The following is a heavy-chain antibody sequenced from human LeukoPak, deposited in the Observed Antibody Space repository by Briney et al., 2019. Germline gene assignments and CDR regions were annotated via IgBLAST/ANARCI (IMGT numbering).Heavy chain of an antibody. CDR1: GYTFTGYY. Sequence: ASVKVSCKAPGYTFTGYYMHWVRQAPGQGLEWIGWINPNSGGTNYAKKFQGRVTMTRDTSISTAYMELRRLRSDDTAVYYCVRRGGYGDLPDAFDIWGQGTMVTVSS. D-gene: IGHD4-17*01. CDR3: VRRGGYGDLPDAFDI. V-gene: IGHV1-2*02. CDR2: INPNSGGT. J-gene: IGHJ3*02.